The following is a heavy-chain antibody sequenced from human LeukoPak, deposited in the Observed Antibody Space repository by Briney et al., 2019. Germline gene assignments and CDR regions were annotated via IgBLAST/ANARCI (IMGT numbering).Heavy chain of an antibody. CDR1: GGTFSSYA. D-gene: IGHD6-13*01. Sequence: SVKVSCKASGGTFSSYAISWVRQAPGQGLEWMGGIIPMFGTATYARKFQGRVTITTDESTSTAYMELSSLRSEDTAVYYCEITDSSSDDYWGQGTLVTVSS. CDR3: EITDSSSDDY. J-gene: IGHJ4*02. V-gene: IGHV1-69*05. CDR2: IIPMFGTA.